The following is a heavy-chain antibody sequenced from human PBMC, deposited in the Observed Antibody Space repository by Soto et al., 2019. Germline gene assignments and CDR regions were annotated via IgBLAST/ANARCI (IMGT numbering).Heavy chain of an antibody. V-gene: IGHV3-23*01. J-gene: IGHJ6*02. Sequence: GGSLRLSCAASGFTFGTYAMTWVRQAPGKGLERVSVITGSGSSSYYADSVKGRFTISRDNSKNTLYLQMKSLRAEDTAVYYCAKMGFRSSTGSYDYTMDVWGQGTTVTGS. CDR2: ITGSGSSS. CDR1: GFTFGTYA. D-gene: IGHD5-12*01. CDR3: AKMGFRSSTGSYDYTMDV.